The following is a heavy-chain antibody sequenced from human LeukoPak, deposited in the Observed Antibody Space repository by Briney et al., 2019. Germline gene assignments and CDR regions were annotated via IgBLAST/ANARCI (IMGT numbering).Heavy chain of an antibody. CDR1: GFTFSDYY. V-gene: IGHV3-11*06. Sequence: GGSLRLSCAASGFTFSDYYMSWIRQAPGKGLEWVSYISSSSSYTNYADSVKGRFTISRDNAKNSLYLQMNSLRAEDTAVYYCAREAGPHVLRFLEWPIDRYGMDVWGQGTTVTVSS. D-gene: IGHD3-3*01. J-gene: IGHJ6*02. CDR3: AREAGPHVLRFLEWPIDRYGMDV. CDR2: ISSSSSYT.